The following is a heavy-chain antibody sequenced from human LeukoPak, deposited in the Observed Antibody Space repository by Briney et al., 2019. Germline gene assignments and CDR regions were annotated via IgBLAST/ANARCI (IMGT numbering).Heavy chain of an antibody. Sequence: ASVKVSCKASGYTFTSYDINWVRQATGQGLEWMGWMNPNSGNTGYAQKFQGRVTITRNTSISTAYIELSSLRPEATAVYYCARGPWASAPDYWGQGTLVTVSS. CDR1: GYTFTSYD. V-gene: IGHV1-8*03. CDR3: ARGPWASAPDY. D-gene: IGHD1-26*01. CDR2: MNPNSGNT. J-gene: IGHJ4*02.